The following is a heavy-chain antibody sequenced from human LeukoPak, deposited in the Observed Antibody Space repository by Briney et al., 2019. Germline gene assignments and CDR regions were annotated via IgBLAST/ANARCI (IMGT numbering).Heavy chain of an antibody. D-gene: IGHD3-10*01. CDR1: GFTFSSYA. Sequence: PGGSLRLSCAASGFTFSSYAMSWVRQAPGKGLEWVPAISGSGGSTYYADSVKGRFTISRDNSKNTLYLQMNSLRAEDTAVYYCVLMVRGVITTYFDYWGQGTLVTVSS. V-gene: IGHV3-23*01. J-gene: IGHJ4*02. CDR3: VLMVRGVITTYFDY. CDR2: ISGSGGST.